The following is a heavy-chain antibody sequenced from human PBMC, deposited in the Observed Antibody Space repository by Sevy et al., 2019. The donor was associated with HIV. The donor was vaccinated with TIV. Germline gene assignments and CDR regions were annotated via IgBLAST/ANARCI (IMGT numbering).Heavy chain of an antibody. CDR1: GFTFSSYS. CDR2: IDSSSSTI. J-gene: IGHJ4*02. CDR3: TRDLTGVRGVIRFDS. Sequence: GGSLRLSCAASGFTFSSYSMNWVRQAPGKGLEWVSYIDSSSSTIYDADSVKGRFTISRDNARNSLYLQINSLRAEDTAVYYCTRDLTGVRGVIRFDSWGQGTLVTVSS. D-gene: IGHD3-10*01. V-gene: IGHV3-48*01.